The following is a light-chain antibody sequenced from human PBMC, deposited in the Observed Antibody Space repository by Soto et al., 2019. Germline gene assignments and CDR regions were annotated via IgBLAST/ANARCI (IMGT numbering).Light chain of an antibody. Sequence: EIVLTQSPATLSLSPGERATLSCRASQSVGSYLAWYQQKPGQAPRLLIYDASNRATGIPARFSGSGSGTDFTLTISSLEPEDFAFYYCQQYSRYSFTFGPGTKVEI. V-gene: IGKV3-11*01. CDR3: QQYSRYSFT. CDR2: DAS. CDR1: QSVGSY. J-gene: IGKJ3*01.